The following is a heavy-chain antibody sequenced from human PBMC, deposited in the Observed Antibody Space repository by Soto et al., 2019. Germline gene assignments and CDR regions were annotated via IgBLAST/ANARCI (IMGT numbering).Heavy chain of an antibody. J-gene: IGHJ6*02. D-gene: IGHD3-10*01. CDR1: GGTFSSYA. V-gene: IGHV1-69*13. CDR2: IIPIFGTA. CDR3: ACYYGSGSYYTMWVSPNEYYYYGMDV. Sequence: GASVKVSCKASGGTFSSYAISWVRQAPGQGLEWMGGIIPIFGTANYAQKFQGRVTITADESTSTAYMELSSLRSEDTAVYYCACYYGSGSYYTMWVSPNEYYYYGMDVWGQGTTVTVS.